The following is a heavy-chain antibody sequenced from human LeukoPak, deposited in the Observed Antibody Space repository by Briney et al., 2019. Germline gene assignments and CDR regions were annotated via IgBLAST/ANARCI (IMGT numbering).Heavy chain of an antibody. J-gene: IGHJ4*02. CDR2: IYHSGST. V-gene: IGHV4-4*02. D-gene: IGHD6-19*01. CDR3: VRAAAVSGHFDY. CDR1: GGSISGSDW. Sequence: SGTLSLTCVVSGGSISGSDWWSWVSQPPGKALEWIGEIYHSGSTNYNPSLKSRVTISVDKSKNQFSLKLSSVTAADTAVYYCVRAAAVSGHFDYWGQGTLVTVSS.